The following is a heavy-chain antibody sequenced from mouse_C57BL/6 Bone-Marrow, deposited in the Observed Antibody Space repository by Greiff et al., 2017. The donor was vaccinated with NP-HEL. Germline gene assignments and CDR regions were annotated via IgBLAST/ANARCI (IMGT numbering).Heavy chain of an antibody. D-gene: IGHD1-1*01. CDR2: IYPGSGST. CDR3: ARSGIYYYGSSYAWFAY. CDR1: GYTFTSYW. Sequence: QVQLQQPGAELVKPGASVKMSCKASGYTFTSYWITWVKQRPGQGLEWIGDIYPGSGSTNYIEKFKSKATLTVDTSSSPAYMQLSSLTSEYSSVYYCARSGIYYYGSSYAWFAYWGQGTLVTVSA. V-gene: IGHV1-55*01. J-gene: IGHJ3*01.